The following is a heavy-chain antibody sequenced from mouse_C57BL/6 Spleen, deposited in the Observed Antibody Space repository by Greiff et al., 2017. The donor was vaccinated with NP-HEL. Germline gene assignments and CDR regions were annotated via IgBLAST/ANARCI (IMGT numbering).Heavy chain of an antibody. CDR3: AREDYGRYFDV. CDR2: INPYNGGT. Sequence: VQLQQSGPVLVKPGASVKMSCKASGYTFTDYYMNWVKQSHGKSLEWIGVINPYNGGTSYNQKFKGKATLTVDKSSSTAYMELNSLTSEDSAVYYCAREDYGRYFDVWGTGTTVTVSS. CDR1: GYTFTDYY. D-gene: IGHD1-1*01. V-gene: IGHV1-19*01. J-gene: IGHJ1*03.